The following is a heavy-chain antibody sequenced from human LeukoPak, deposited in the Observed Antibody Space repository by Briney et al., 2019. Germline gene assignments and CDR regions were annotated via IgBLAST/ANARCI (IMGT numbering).Heavy chain of an antibody. J-gene: IGHJ5*02. V-gene: IGHV4-59*01. D-gene: IGHD3-3*01. CDR1: GGSISSYY. CDR3: AIQIPDYDFRSGSLYNWFDP. Sequence: SETLSLTCTVSGGSISSYYWSWIRQPPGKGLEWIGYIYYSGSTNYNPSLKSRVTISVDTSKNQFSLKLSSVTAADTAVYYCAIQIPDYDFRSGSLYNWFDPWGQGTLVTVSS. CDR2: IYYSGST.